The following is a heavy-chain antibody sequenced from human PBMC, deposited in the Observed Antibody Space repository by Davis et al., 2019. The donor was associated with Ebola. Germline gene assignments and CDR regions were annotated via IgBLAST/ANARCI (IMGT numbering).Heavy chain of an antibody. J-gene: IGHJ6*02. CDR1: GFTFSSYA. V-gene: IGHV3-23*01. CDR3: AKGGSSSPYYYGMDV. CDR2: ISGSAGNI. Sequence: GESLKISRVASGFTFSSYAMSWVRQAPGKGLEWVSSISGSAGNIYYADSVKGRFTISRDNSKNTHYLQMNSVRVEDTALYYCAKGGSSSPYYYGMDVWGQGATVTVS. D-gene: IGHD6-13*01.